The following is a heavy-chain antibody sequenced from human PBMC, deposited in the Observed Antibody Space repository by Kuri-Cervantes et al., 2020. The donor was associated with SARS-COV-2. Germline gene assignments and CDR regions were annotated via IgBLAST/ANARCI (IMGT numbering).Heavy chain of an antibody. CDR3: TTGYSSSWDFDY. V-gene: IGHV3-23*01. CDR1: GFTFSSYA. CDR2: ISGSGGST. J-gene: IGHJ4*02. D-gene: IGHD6-13*01. Sequence: GESLKISCAASGFTFSSYAMSWVRQAPGKGLEWVSAISGSGGSTYYADSVKGRFTISRDDSKNTLYLQMNSLKTEDTAVYYCTTGYSSSWDFDYWGQGTLVTVSS.